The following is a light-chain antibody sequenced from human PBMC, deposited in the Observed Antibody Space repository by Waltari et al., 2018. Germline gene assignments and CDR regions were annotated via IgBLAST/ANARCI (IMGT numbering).Light chain of an antibody. CDR2: DEA. CDR3: QKYGTLPAT. J-gene: IGKJ1*01. CDR1: QSISKY. V-gene: IGKV3-20*01. Sequence: EIMLTQSPGTLSLSPGERATLSCRASQSISKYLAWYQQKPGQAPRLLIYDEASRATGIPDRFGGSGSGTDFSLTISRLEPEDSAVYYCQKYGTLPATFGQGTKVEIK.